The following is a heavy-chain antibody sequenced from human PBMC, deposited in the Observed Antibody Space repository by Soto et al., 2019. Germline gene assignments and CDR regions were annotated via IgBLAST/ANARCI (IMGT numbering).Heavy chain of an antibody. Sequence: EVQLLESGGGLVQPGGSLRLSCAASEFTFSNYAMSWVRQAPGKGLEWVSAISYGGGTTYYADSVKGRFTISRDNSKKTRYLQMNSLRAEDRAVYYFAKNPGYYYDSTGYHFDYWGQGTLVTVSS. CDR1: EFTFSNYA. V-gene: IGHV3-23*01. CDR2: ISYGGGTT. CDR3: AKNPGYYYDSTGYHFDY. J-gene: IGHJ4*02. D-gene: IGHD3-22*01.